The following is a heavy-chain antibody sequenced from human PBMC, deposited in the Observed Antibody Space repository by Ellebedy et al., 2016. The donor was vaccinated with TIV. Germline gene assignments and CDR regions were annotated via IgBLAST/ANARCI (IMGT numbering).Heavy chain of an antibody. CDR2: ISAYNGNT. D-gene: IGHD6-19*01. CDR1: GYTFTSYG. CDR3: ARDSAGSGWYVDFDY. Sequence: ASVKVSXXDSGYTFTSYGISWVRQAPGQGLEWMGWISAYNGNTNYAQKLQGRVTMTTDTSTSTAYMELRSLRSDDTAVYYCARDSAGSGWYVDFDYWGQGTLVTVSS. J-gene: IGHJ4*02. V-gene: IGHV1-18*01.